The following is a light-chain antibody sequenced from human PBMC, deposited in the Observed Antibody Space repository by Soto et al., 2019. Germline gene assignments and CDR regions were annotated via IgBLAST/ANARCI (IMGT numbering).Light chain of an antibody. V-gene: IGLV2-14*03. CDR3: SSYAPNRDVL. J-gene: IGLJ2*01. CDR2: DVS. Sequence: QSALTQPASVSGSTGQSITISCTGSSSDIGHYNFVSWYQHHPGKAPKLIIYDVSDRPSGVSNRFSGSKSGNTASLTISGLQAEDEADYYCSSYAPNRDVLFGGGTKLTVL. CDR1: SSDIGHYNF.